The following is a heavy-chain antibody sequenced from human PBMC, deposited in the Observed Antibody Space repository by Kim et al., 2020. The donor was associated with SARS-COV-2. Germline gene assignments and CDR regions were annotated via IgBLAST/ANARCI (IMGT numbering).Heavy chain of an antibody. Sequence: NYADSVKGRFTISRDRAKNSLSLQMNSLRAEDTAVYYCARLIGRIDYYFDFWGQGTLVTVSS. V-gene: IGHV3-11*03. CDR3: ARLIGRIDYYFDF. D-gene: IGHD3-16*02. J-gene: IGHJ4*02.